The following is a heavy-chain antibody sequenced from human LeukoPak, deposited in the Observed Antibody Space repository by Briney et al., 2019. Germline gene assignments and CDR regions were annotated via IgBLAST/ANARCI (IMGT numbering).Heavy chain of an antibody. D-gene: IGHD4-17*01. CDR1: GFIFRSYE. Sequence: GGSLRLSCAASGFIFRSYEMNWVRQAPGKGLEWVSYISSSGSTIYSADSVKGRFTISRDNAKNSLYLQMNSLRAEDTAVYYCARDSSTVTTDFDYWGQGTLVTVSS. CDR3: ARDSSTVTTDFDY. J-gene: IGHJ4*02. CDR2: ISSSGSTI. V-gene: IGHV3-48*03.